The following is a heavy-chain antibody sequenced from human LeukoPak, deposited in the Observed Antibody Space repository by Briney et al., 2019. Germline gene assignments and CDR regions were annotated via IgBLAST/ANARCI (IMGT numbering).Heavy chain of an antibody. CDR3: ARDRRWVAMVRGVIHPDYYYGMDV. J-gene: IGHJ6*04. CDR2: IKQDGSEK. D-gene: IGHD3-10*01. CDR1: GFTFSSYW. Sequence: PGGSLRLSCAASGFTFSSYWMSWGRQAPGKGREWVANIKQDGSEKNYVDSVKGRFTISRDNAKNSLYLQMNSLRAEDTAVYYCARDRRWVAMVRGVIHPDYYYGMDVWGKGTTVTVSS. V-gene: IGHV3-7*03.